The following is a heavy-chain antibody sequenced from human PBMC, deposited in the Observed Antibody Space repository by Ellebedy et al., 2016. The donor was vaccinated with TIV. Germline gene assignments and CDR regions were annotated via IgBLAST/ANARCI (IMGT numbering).Heavy chain of an antibody. Sequence: SVKVSCXASGFTFTTSAVQWVRQGRGQRLEWIGWIVVGSGNTNYAQKFQERVTITRDMSTSTAYMELSSLRSEDTALYYCAAAEALWFGEFDAFDIWGQGTMVTVSS. V-gene: IGHV1-58*01. D-gene: IGHD3-10*01. CDR1: GFTFTTSA. CDR2: IVVGSGNT. J-gene: IGHJ3*02. CDR3: AAAEALWFGEFDAFDI.